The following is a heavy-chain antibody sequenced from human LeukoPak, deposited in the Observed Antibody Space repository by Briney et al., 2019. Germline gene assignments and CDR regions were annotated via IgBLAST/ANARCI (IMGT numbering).Heavy chain of an antibody. J-gene: IGHJ4*02. CDR3: ARARATVTYYYFDY. V-gene: IGHV1-3*01. D-gene: IGHD4-17*01. CDR1: GYTFTSYA. Sequence: GASVKVSCKASGYTFTSYAMHWVRQAPGQRLEWMGWINAGNGNTKYSQKFQGRVTITRDTSASTAYMELSSLRSEDTAVYYCARARATVTYYYFDYWGQGTLVTVSS. CDR2: INAGNGNT.